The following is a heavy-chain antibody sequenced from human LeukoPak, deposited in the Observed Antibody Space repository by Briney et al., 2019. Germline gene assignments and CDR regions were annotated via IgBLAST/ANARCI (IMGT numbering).Heavy chain of an antibody. CDR2: ISSASNYI. D-gene: IGHD6-13*01. V-gene: IGHV3-21*06. J-gene: IGHJ5*02. CDR3: AREKQQLSPFDP. Sequence: GGSLRLSCAASGFTFSSYSMYWVRQAPGKGLEWVSSISSASNYIYYADSLKGRFTISRDNAKNSLYLQMNSLRAEDTAVYYCAREKQQLSPFDPWGQGTLVTVSS. CDR1: GFTFSSYS.